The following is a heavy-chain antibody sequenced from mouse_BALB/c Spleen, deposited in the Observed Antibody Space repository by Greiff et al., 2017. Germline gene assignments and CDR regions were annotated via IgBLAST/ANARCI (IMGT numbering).Heavy chain of an antibody. D-gene: IGHD2-1*01. CDR3: ARQDGNSWFAY. J-gene: IGHJ3*01. CDR1: GFTFSSYG. V-gene: IGHV5-6*01. Sequence: EVKLMESGGDLVKPGGSLKLSCAASGFTFSSYGMSWVRQTPDKRLEWVATISSGGSYTYYPDSVKGRFTISRDNAKNTLYLQMSSLKSEDTAMYYCARQDGNSWFAYWGQGTLVTVSA. CDR2: ISSGGSYT.